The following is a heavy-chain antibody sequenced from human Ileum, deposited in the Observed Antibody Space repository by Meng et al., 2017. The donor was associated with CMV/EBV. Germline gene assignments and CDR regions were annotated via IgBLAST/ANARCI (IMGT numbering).Heavy chain of an antibody. CDR2: ISYDGSNK. CDR3: ARDSNHINWFDP. Sequence: WAAFGFTCSSYAMHWVRQAPGKGLEWVAVISYDGSNKYYADSVKGRFTISRDNSKNTLYLQMNSLRAEDTAVYYCARDSNHINWFDPWGQGTLVTVSS. J-gene: IGHJ5*02. D-gene: IGHD1-14*01. V-gene: IGHV3-30-3*01. CDR1: GFTCSSYA.